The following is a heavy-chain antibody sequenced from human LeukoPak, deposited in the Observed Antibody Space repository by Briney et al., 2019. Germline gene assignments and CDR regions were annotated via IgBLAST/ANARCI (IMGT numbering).Heavy chain of an antibody. CDR1: GFTLSNAY. CDR3: TTTIVGVTTWFDP. V-gene: IGHV3-15*01. J-gene: IGHJ5*02. D-gene: IGHD1-26*01. Sequence: GGSLRLSCAASGFTLSNAYMSWVRQAPGKGLEWVGRIKNKTNGGTTDYAARVKGRFTISRDDSKNTLYLQMNSLKTEDTAVYYCTTTIVGVTTWFDPWGQGTLVTVSP. CDR2: IKNKTNGGTT.